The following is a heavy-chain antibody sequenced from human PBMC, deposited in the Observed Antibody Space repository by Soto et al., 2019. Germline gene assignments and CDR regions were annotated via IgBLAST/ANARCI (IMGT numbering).Heavy chain of an antibody. CDR1: GFSFNNYG. D-gene: IGHD6-19*01. CDR2: VWYDGSNQ. V-gene: IGHV3-33*01. Sequence: VQLVESGGGVVQPGRSLRLSCVASGFSFNNYGMHWVRQAPGKGLEWVAVVWYDGSNQDYADSVKGRFTVSRDNYKNTLYQQMNSLRVEDTAVYYCARRYSSGGEYYFDYWGQGTLVTVSS. J-gene: IGHJ4*02. CDR3: ARRYSSGGEYYFDY.